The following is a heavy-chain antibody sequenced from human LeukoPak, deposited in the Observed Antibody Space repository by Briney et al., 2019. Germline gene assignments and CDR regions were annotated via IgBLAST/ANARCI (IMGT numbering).Heavy chain of an antibody. CDR3: ASGSSANGGDY. CDR1: GLIFSNYG. CDR2: IWYDGSSK. V-gene: IGHV3-33*01. J-gene: IGHJ4*02. D-gene: IGHD2-8*01. Sequence: GGSLRLSCAASGLIFSNYGMHWVRQAPGKGLEWVAVIWYDGSSKYYADSVKGRFTISRDNSKNMLYLEVNSLRAEDTAVYYCASGSSANGGDYWGQGTLVTVSS.